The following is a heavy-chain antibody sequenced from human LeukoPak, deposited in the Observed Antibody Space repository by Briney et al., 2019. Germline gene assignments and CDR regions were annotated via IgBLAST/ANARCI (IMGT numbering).Heavy chain of an antibody. CDR3: ARHGDSRLIDY. J-gene: IGHJ4*02. CDR1: AGSISSYY. Sequence: PSETLSLTCTVSAGSISSYYWTWIRQPPGKGPEWIGNVHYGGNTNYNPSLKSRVTISVDTSNNHFSLKLRSVTAADTAVYYCARHGDSRLIDYWGRGTLVTVSS. V-gene: IGHV4-59*08. CDR2: VHYGGNT. D-gene: IGHD6-13*01.